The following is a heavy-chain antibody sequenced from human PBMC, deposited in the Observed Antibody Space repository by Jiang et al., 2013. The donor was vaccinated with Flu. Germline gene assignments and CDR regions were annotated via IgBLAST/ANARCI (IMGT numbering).Heavy chain of an antibody. CDR1: GGSFNSDSYY. Sequence: ETLSLTCSVSGGSFNSDSYYWGWIRQPPGKALEWIGGIYHTGSSYSRPSLKSRVTIFVDTSKNQFSLKVTSVTAADTAVYYCARAQKYSGFELPYFDYWGQGRLVTVSS. J-gene: IGHJ4*02. D-gene: IGHD1-26*01. V-gene: IGHV4-39*07. CDR3: ARAQKYSGFELPYFDY. CDR2: IYHTGSS.